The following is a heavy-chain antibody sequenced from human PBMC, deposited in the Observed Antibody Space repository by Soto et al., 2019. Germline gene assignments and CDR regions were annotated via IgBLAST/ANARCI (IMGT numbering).Heavy chain of an antibody. V-gene: IGHV3-74*02. CDR2: IDADGTTT. J-gene: IGHJ4*02. CDR1: GFTFSNYW. D-gene: IGHD6-19*01. CDR3: AGGAASGCGYDFDL. Sequence: EVQLVESGGGLVQPGGSLRLSCAPSGFTFSNYWMHWVRQAPGKGLVWVSSIDADGTTTRYADSVKGRFTISRDNAKNTLDLQMNSLRADDTAIYFCAGGAASGCGYDFDLWGQGALVTVSS.